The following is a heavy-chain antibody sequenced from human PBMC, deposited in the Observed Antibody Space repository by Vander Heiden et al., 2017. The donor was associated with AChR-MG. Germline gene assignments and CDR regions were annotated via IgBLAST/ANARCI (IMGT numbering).Heavy chain of an antibody. V-gene: IGHV3-23*01. CDR2: ISGSGGST. D-gene: IGHD2-21*01. CDR1: GFTFSSYA. Sequence: EVQLLESGGGLVQPGGSLRLSCAASGFTFSSYAMSGVRQAPGKGLEWVSAISGSGGSTYYADSVKGRFTISRDNSKNTLYLQMNSLRAEDTAVYYCAKDPLYGGNWGGYYYYGMDVWGQGTTVTVSS. CDR3: AKDPLYGGNWGGYYYYGMDV. J-gene: IGHJ6*02.